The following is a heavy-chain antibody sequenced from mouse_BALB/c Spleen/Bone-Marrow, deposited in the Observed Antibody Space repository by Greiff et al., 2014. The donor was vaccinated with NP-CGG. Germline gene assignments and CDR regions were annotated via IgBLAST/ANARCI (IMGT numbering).Heavy chain of an antibody. J-gene: IGHJ1*01. Sequence: VQLKESGPELVKPGASVKMSCKASGYTFTSYVIHWVKQKPGQGLEWIGYINPYNDGTKYNEKSKGKATLTSDKSSSTAYMELSSLTSEDSAVYYCARGGYYGTSLYWYFDVWGAGTTVTVSS. D-gene: IGHD1-1*01. V-gene: IGHV1-14*01. CDR1: GYTFTSYV. CDR2: INPYNDGT. CDR3: ARGGYYGTSLYWYFDV.